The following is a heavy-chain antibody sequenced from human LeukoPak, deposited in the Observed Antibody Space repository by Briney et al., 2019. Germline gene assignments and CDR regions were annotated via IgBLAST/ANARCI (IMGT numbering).Heavy chain of an antibody. V-gene: IGHV1-2*02. CDR3: ARVEVVVVVSQDHYYGMDV. CDR1: GYTFTGYY. J-gene: IGHJ6*02. D-gene: IGHD2-15*01. Sequence: ASVKVSCKASGYTFTGYYMHWVRQAPGQGLEWMGWINPNSGGTNYAQKFQGRVTMTRDTSISTAYMELSRLRSDDTAVYYCARVEVVVVVSQDHYYGMDVWGQGTTVTVSS. CDR2: INPNSGGT.